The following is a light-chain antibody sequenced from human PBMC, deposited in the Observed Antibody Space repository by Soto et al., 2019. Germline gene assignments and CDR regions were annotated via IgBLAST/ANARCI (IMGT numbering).Light chain of an antibody. CDR3: QQTTHFPLT. J-gene: IGKJ4*01. V-gene: IGKV1-12*01. CDR1: QGISSW. CDR2: TAS. Sequence: DSQMTQSPSSVSASVGDRVTITCRASQGISSWLAWYQKQPGKAPKLLIFTASTLESGVPSRFSGSGSGTDFTLTISSLQPEDFATYYCQQTTHFPLTSGGGTKGEIK.